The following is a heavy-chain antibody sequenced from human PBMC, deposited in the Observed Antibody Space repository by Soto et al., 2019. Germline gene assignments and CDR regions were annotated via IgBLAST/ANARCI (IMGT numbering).Heavy chain of an antibody. Sequence: QVQLQESGPGLVKPSETLSLTCTVSGGSISSHYWSWMRQPPEKGLEWIGYIYYSGSTNYNPSLKSRVTISVDTSKNQFSLKLSSVTAADTAVYYCARPHGGSSGWDNWFDPWGQGTLVTVSS. J-gene: IGHJ5*02. D-gene: IGHD6-25*01. CDR3: ARPHGGSSGWDNWFDP. V-gene: IGHV4-59*11. CDR1: GGSISSHY. CDR2: IYYSGST.